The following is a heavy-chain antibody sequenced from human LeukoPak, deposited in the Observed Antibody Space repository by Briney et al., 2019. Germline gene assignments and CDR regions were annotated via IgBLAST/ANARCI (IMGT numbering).Heavy chain of an antibody. Sequence: SETLSLTCTVSGGSISSYYWSWIRQPPGKGLERIGYIYYSGSTNYNPSLKSRVTISVDTSKNQFSLKLSSVTAADTAVYYCARSPWNYYDSSGYRRQYFDYWGQGTLVTVSS. CDR3: ARSPWNYYDSSGYRRQYFDY. D-gene: IGHD3-22*01. CDR1: GGSISSYY. V-gene: IGHV4-59*01. J-gene: IGHJ4*02. CDR2: IYYSGST.